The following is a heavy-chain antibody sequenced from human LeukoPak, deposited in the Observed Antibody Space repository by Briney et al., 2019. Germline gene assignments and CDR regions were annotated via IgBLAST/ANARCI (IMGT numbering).Heavy chain of an antibody. V-gene: IGHV7-4-1*02. D-gene: IGHD6-6*01. J-gene: IGHJ6*03. CDR1: GYTFTSYA. Sequence: ASVKVSCKASGYTFTSYAMNWVRQAPGQGLEWMGWINANTGNPTYAQGFTGRFVFSLDTSVSTAYLQISSLKAEDTAVYYCARDGYSSSSWDYYYYMDVWGKGTTVTVSS. CDR3: ARDGYSSSSWDYYYYMDV. CDR2: INANTGNP.